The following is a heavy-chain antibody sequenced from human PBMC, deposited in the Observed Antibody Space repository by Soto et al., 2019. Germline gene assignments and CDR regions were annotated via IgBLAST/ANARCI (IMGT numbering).Heavy chain of an antibody. J-gene: IGHJ3*01. V-gene: IGHV3-23*01. CDR1: GLTFSNYA. Sequence: EVQLLESGGGLVQPGGSLRLSCAGSGLTFSNYAMVWVRQAPGKGLEWVSAISGGGGGAHYADSVRGRFSISRDNSKTTRYLQMISLRAEDTALYYCAKDPNGDAVGAFEGWGPGTMVTVSS. CDR3: AKDPNGDAVGAFEG. CDR2: ISGGGGGA. D-gene: IGHD4-17*01.